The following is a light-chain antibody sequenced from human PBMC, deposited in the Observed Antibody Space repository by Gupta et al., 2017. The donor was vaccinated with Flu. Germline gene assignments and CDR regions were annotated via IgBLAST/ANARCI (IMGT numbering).Light chain of an antibody. Sequence: PSSLSAAVGDRATITCRATQNNDESLNWYQQRPGQSPTPLIYQASTLGSGVPARFSGSGSGTDFTLSIGSLHPEDFATYHCQQAFEAPFTLGPGTRLDIK. CDR3: QQAFEAPFT. CDR1: QNNDES. CDR2: QAS. J-gene: IGKJ5*01. V-gene: IGKV1-39*01.